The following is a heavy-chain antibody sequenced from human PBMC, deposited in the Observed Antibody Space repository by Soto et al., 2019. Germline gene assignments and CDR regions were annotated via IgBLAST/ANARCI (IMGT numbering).Heavy chain of an antibody. D-gene: IGHD2-2*01. CDR3: TRRASSSFYNFDF. CDR1: GYSFTAYW. Sequence: LGESLKISCQASGYSFTAYWITWVRQMPGKGLEWMATIDPSDSYVDYSPSFRGHVTFSVDRSITTVYLQWNSLKASDSAMYFCTRRASSSFYNFDFWGQGDLVTVSS. J-gene: IGHJ4*02. CDR2: IDPSDSYV. V-gene: IGHV5-10-1*01.